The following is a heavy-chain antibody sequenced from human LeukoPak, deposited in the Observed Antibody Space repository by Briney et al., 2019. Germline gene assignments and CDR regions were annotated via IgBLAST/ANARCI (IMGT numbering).Heavy chain of an antibody. CDR2: IFHSATSYYSGTS. Sequence: SETLSLTCTVSGGSISSSDYYWGWLRQPPGKGLEWIGTIFHSATSYYSGTSYFNASLKSRVTISVDTPKNQFSLKMKSVTAADTAVYYCARDLEDYYDRSPGAFDIWGQGTMVTVSS. V-gene: IGHV4-39*02. CDR1: GGSISSSDYY. CDR3: ARDLEDYYDRSPGAFDI. D-gene: IGHD3-22*01. J-gene: IGHJ3*02.